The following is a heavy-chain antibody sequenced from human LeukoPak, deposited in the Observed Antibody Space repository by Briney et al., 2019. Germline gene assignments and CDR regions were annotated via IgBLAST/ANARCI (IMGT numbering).Heavy chain of an antibody. CDR2: VNPSTGDT. CDR1: GYTFSSFE. CDR3: GRLRFSSSGSNFDY. D-gene: IGHD6-25*01. Sequence: ASVKVSCKASGYTFSSFEIHWVRQATGQGPEWMGRVNPSTGDTTYGQKFHNRITITRDTSRRSSDMELNTLRSEDTAVYFCGRLRFSSSGSNFDYWGQGTLVTVSS. V-gene: IGHV1-8*03. J-gene: IGHJ4*02.